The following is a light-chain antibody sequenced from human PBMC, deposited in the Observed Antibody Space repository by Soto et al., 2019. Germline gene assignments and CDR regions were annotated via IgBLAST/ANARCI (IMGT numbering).Light chain of an antibody. V-gene: IGKV3-15*01. CDR1: QSVSGN. J-gene: IGKJ5*01. Sequence: EIVMTQSPATLSVSPGERATLSCRASQSVSGNLAWYQQKPGQAPRLLIYGASTRANGIPASFSGSGSGTEFTLTISSLQSEDFAVYYCQQYNNWFSITFGQGTRLEIK. CDR2: GAS. CDR3: QQYNNWFSIT.